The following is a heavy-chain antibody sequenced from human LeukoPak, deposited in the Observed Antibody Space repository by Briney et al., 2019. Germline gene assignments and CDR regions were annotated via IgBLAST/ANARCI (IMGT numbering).Heavy chain of an antibody. J-gene: IGHJ3*02. CDR3: AKESRQQLDDAFDI. D-gene: IGHD6-13*01. CDR1: GFTFSSYS. CDR2: ISSSSSTI. V-gene: IGHV3-48*04. Sequence: GGSLRLSCAASGFTFSSYSMNWVRQAPGKGLEWVSYISSSSSTIYYADSVKGRFTISRDNAKNSLYLQMNSLRAEDTALYYCAKESRQQLDDAFDIWGQGTMVTVSS.